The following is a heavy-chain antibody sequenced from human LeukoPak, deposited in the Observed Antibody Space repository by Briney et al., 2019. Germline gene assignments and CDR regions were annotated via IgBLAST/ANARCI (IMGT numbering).Heavy chain of an antibody. CDR2: IARSGGYT. CDR1: GFTVTNYA. D-gene: IGHD3-16*01. V-gene: IGHV3-23*01. CDR3: AKLPAAGGDYVYMDS. Sequence: PGGSLRLSCAASGFTVTNYAMTWVRQAPGKGLEWVSAIARSGGYTYYADSVRGRFTISRDNSKNTLYLQMSSLRAEDPAVYYCAKLPAAGGDYVYMDSWGQGTLVTVSS. J-gene: IGHJ4*02.